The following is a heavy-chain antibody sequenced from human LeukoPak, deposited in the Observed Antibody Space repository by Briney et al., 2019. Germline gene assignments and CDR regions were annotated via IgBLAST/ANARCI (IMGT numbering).Heavy chain of an antibody. CDR2: IYYSGSA. CDR1: GLTFSSSW. J-gene: IGHJ6*02. Sequence: PGGSLRLSCAVSGLTFSSSWMDWVRQAPGKGLEWIGYIYYSGSAKYNPSLKSRVTISVDTSKNMFSLNLRSVTAADTAMYYCAGTPGYCTHGTCYGSIFAMDVWGQGTTVTVSS. V-gene: IGHV4-59*01. D-gene: IGHD2-8*01. CDR3: AGTPGYCTHGTCYGSIFAMDV.